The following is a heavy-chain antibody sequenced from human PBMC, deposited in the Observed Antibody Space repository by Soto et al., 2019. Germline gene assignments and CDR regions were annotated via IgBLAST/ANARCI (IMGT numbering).Heavy chain of an antibody. Sequence: PSETLSLTCAVSGYSISSGYYWGWIRQPPGKGLEWIGSIYHSGSTYYNPSLKSRVTISVDTSKNQFSLKLSSVTAADTAVYYCARVGSYYYDSSGYYYGGAFDIWGPGTMVTV. CDR3: ARVGSYYYDSSGYYYGGAFDI. D-gene: IGHD3-22*01. V-gene: IGHV4-38-2*01. J-gene: IGHJ3*02. CDR1: GYSISSGYY. CDR2: IYHSGST.